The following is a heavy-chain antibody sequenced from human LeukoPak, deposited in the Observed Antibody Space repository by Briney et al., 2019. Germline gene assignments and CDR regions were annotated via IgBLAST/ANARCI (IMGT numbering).Heavy chain of an antibody. Sequence: SETLSLTCTVSGGSISSYYWSWIRQPAGKGLEWIGRIYTSGSTNYNPSLKSRVTMSVDTSKNQFSLKLSSVTAADTAVYYCARTIAVGPSVGFDYWGQGTLVTVSS. V-gene: IGHV4-4*07. CDR3: ARTIAVGPSVGFDY. J-gene: IGHJ4*02. CDR2: IYTSGST. D-gene: IGHD6-19*01. CDR1: GGSISSYY.